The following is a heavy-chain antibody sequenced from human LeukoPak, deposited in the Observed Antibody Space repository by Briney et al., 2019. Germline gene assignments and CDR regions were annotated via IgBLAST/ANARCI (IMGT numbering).Heavy chain of an antibody. CDR1: GYTFTGYY. CDR2: INPNSGGT. CDR3: ARSQAPRITIFGVVIASGYYFDY. D-gene: IGHD3-3*01. J-gene: IGHJ4*02. Sequence: ASVKVSCKASGYTFTGYYMHWVRQAPGQGLEWMGWINPNSGGTNYAQKFQGWVTMTRDTSISTAYMELSRLRSDDTAVYYCARSQAPRITIFGVVIASGYYFDYWGQGTLVTVSS. V-gene: IGHV1-2*04.